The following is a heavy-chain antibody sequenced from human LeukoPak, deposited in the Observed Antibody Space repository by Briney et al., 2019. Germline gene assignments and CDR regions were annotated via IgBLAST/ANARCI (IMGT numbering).Heavy chain of an antibody. CDR1: GGSFSGYY. CDR3: VRVPRPLYSYGYGHFDY. Sequence: SETLSLTCAVYGGSFSGYYWSWIRQPPGKGLGWIGEINHSGSTNYNPSLKSRVTISVDTSKNQFSLKLSSVTAADTAVYYCVRVPRPLYSYGYGHFDYWGQGTLVTVSS. CDR2: INHSGST. J-gene: IGHJ4*02. D-gene: IGHD5-18*01. V-gene: IGHV4-34*01.